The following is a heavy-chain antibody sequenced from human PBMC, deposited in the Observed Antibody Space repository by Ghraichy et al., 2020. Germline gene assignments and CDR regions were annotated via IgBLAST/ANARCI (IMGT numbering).Heavy chain of an antibody. V-gene: IGHV4-39*01. J-gene: IGHJ4*02. CDR2: IYYSGST. D-gene: IGHD3-3*01. Sequence: ETLSLTCTVSGGSISSSSYYWGWIRQPPGKGLEWIGSIYYSGSTYYNPSLKSRVTISVDTSKNQFSLKLSSVTAADTAVYYCARLPFTIFGVVPDYWGQGTLVTVSS. CDR1: GGSISSSSYY. CDR3: ARLPFTIFGVVPDY.